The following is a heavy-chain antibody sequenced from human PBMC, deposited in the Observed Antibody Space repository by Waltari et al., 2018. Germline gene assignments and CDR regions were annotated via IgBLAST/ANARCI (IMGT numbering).Heavy chain of an antibody. Sequence: QVQLVQSGAEVKKPGASVKVSCKASGYTFTGYYMHWVRQAPGQGLEWMGWINPNSGGTNYAQKFQGRVTMTRDTSISTAYMELSRLRSDDTAVYYCARDSPSRYYDSSGTNAFDIWGQGTMVTVSS. CDR3: ARDSPSRYYDSSGTNAFDI. J-gene: IGHJ3*02. CDR2: INPNSGGT. CDR1: GYTFTGYY. V-gene: IGHV1-2*02. D-gene: IGHD3-22*01.